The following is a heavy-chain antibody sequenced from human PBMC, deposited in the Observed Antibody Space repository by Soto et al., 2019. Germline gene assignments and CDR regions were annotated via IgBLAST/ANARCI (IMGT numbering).Heavy chain of an antibody. CDR1: GFTFSRYS. Sequence: EVQLVESGGGLVQPGGSLRLSCAAAGFTFSRYSMNWVRQAPGGGLEWLSYISSSGYTTYYAGAVKGRFTVSRDNATNSLFLQMNSLRDEDTAVYYCARGDDFSYFDPWGQGTLVTVSS. V-gene: IGHV3-48*02. D-gene: IGHD3-3*01. CDR2: ISSSGYTT. J-gene: IGHJ5*02. CDR3: ARGDDFSYFDP.